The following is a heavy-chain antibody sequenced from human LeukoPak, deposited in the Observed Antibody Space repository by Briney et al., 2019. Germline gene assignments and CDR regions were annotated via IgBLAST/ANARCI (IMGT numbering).Heavy chain of an antibody. Sequence: SETLSLTCTVSGGSINTYFWSWIRQPPGKGLEWIGYIYYSGSTNYNPSLKSRVTISVDTSKNQFSLKLSSVTAADTAVYYCARDSERGQFDYWGQGTLVTVSS. V-gene: IGHV4-59*12. CDR2: IYYSGST. CDR1: GGSINTYF. J-gene: IGHJ4*02. CDR3: ARDSERGQFDY. D-gene: IGHD1-1*01.